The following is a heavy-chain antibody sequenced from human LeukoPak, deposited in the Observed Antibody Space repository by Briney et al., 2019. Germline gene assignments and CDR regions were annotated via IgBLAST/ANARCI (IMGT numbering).Heavy chain of an antibody. CDR1: GGSISSYY. D-gene: IGHD6-19*01. V-gene: IGHV4-59*01. CDR3: ARVGSSGWSQKYYFDY. Sequence: SXTLSLTCTVSGGSISSYYWSWIRQPPGKGLEWIGYIYYSGSTNYNPSLKSRVTISVDTSKNQFSLKLSSVTAADTAVYYCARVGSSGWSQKYYFDYWGQGTLVTVSS. J-gene: IGHJ4*02. CDR2: IYYSGST.